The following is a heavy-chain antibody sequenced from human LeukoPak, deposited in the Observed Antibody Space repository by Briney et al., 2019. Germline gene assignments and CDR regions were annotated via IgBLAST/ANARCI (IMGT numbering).Heavy chain of an antibody. J-gene: IGHJ4*02. CDR1: GFTFSNAW. V-gene: IGHV3-15*01. Sequence: GGSLRLSCAASGFTFSNAWMSWVRQAPGKWLEWVGSIKSKTDGGTTDYAAPVKGRFTISRDDSKNTLYLQMNSLKTEDTAVYYCTTGANTRFLEWLLNLYFDYWGQGTLVTVSS. D-gene: IGHD3-3*01. CDR2: IKSKTDGGTT. CDR3: TTGANTRFLEWLLNLYFDY.